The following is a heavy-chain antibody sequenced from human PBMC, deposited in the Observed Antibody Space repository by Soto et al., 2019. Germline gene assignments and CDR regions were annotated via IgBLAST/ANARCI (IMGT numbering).Heavy chain of an antibody. D-gene: IGHD6-13*01. Sequence: PSETLSLTCAVYGGSFSGYYWSWIRQPPGKGLEWIGEINHSGSTNYNPSLKSRVTISVDTSKNQFSLKLSSVTAADTAIYYCARYSNNWFQTEGMDVWGQGTTVTVSS. CDR2: INHSGST. CDR1: GGSFSGYY. V-gene: IGHV4-34*01. J-gene: IGHJ6*02. CDR3: ARYSNNWFQTEGMDV.